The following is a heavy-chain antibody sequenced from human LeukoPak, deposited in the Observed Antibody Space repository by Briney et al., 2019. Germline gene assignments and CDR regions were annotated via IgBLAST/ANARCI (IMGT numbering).Heavy chain of an antibody. D-gene: IGHD3-10*01. CDR1: GGSISSGGYY. Sequence: SETLSLTCTVSGGSISSGGYYWSWIRQHPAKGLEWIGYIYYSGSTYYNPSLKSRVTISVDTSKNQFSLKLSSVTAADTAVYYCASSGYGSGIDYWGQGTLVTVSS. CDR2: IYYSGST. V-gene: IGHV4-31*03. CDR3: ASSGYGSGIDY. J-gene: IGHJ4*02.